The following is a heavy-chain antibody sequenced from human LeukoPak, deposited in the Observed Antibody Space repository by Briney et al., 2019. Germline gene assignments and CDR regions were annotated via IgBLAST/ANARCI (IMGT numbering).Heavy chain of an antibody. CDR3: ARETRGYSGYDEGYYYYYYMVV. J-gene: IGHJ6*03. CDR2: ISAYNGNT. CDR1: RYTFTSYG. Sequence: ASVKVSCKASRYTFTSYGISWVRQAPGQGLEWMGWISAYNGNTNYAQKLQGRVTMTTDTSTSTAYMELRSLRSDDTAVYYCARETRGYSGYDEGYYYYYYMVVWGKGTTVTVSS. D-gene: IGHD5-12*01. V-gene: IGHV1-18*01.